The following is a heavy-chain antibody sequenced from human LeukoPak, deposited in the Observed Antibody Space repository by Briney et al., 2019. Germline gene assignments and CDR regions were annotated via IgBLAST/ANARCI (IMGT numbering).Heavy chain of an antibody. CDR3: ARHLRSWDGSGSSGLWDD. CDR1: GGSMSSSSTY. D-gene: IGHD6-19*01. J-gene: IGHJ4*02. Sequence: KPSETLSLTCTVSGGSMSSSSTYWGWIRQPPGKGLDWIGTIHSGGSTYYNPSLKSRVSISVDTSKNQFSLNLSSVTAADRAVYYCARHLRSWDGSGSSGLWDDWGQGTLVTVSS. V-gene: IGHV4-39*01. CDR2: IHSGGST.